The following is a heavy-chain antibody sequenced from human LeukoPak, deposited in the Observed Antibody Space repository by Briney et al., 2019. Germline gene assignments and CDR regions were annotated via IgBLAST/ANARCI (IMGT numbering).Heavy chain of an antibody. Sequence: PSETLSLTCTVSGGSISGYYWSWIRQSPGKGLEWIGYVYYSGTTSYNPSLESRVSISDDTSKNQVFLWLTSVTAADTAVYYCATSLYGDYEADYWGPGILVTVSS. CDR2: VYYSGTT. CDR3: ATSLYGDYEADY. CDR1: GGSISGYY. J-gene: IGHJ4*02. D-gene: IGHD5-12*01. V-gene: IGHV4-59*01.